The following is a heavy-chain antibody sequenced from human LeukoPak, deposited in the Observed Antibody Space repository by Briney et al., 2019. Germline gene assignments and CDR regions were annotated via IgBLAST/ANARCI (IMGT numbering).Heavy chain of an antibody. CDR1: GFTISGDA. CDR3: ARETLDALDL. Sequence: PGTSLRLSCTASGFTISGDAMHWVRQAPGKGLQWVAHISFDGSYKYYADSVKGRFTISRDSSKNTLYLQMNSLRTDDTALFYCARETLDALDLWGPGTLVTVSP. V-gene: IGHV3-30*04. CDR2: ISFDGSYK. J-gene: IGHJ3*01.